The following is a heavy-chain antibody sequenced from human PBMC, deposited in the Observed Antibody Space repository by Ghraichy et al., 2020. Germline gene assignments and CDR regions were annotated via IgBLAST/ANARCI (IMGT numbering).Heavy chain of an antibody. V-gene: IGHV4-61*01. J-gene: IGHJ3*02. D-gene: IGHD3-3*01. Sequence: SETLSLTCTVSGGSVSSGSYYWSWIRQPPGKGLEWIGYIYYSGSTNYNTSLKSLVTISVDTSKNQFSLKLSSVTAADTAVYYCASLSVRVVVPAAYANYDFWSGSDRGAFDIWGQGTMVTVSS. CDR3: ASLSVRVVVPAAYANYDFWSGSDRGAFDI. CDR2: IYYSGST. CDR1: GGSVSSGSYY.